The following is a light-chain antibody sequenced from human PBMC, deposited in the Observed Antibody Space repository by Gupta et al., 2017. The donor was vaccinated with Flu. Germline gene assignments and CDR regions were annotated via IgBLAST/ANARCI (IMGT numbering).Light chain of an antibody. CDR2: AAS. J-gene: IGKJ2*01. Sequence: TTSWSPAERATLSCRASQSVSSSYLAWYQQKPGLAPRLLIYAASSRATGIPDRFSGSGSGTDFTLTISRLEPEDFAVYYCQQYGSSPPNTFGQGTKLEIK. CDR3: QQYGSSPPNT. CDR1: QSVSSSY. V-gene: IGKV3-20*01.